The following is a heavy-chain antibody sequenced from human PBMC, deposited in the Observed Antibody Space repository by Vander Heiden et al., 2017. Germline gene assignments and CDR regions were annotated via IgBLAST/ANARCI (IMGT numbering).Heavy chain of an antibody. D-gene: IGHD3-16*02. Sequence: QVQLPESGPGLVKPSQTLSLTCTVSGGSISSGGYYWSWIRQHPGKGLEWIGYIYYSGSTYYNPSLKSRVTIAVDTSKNQFSLKLSSGTAADTAVYYCARSRYDYVLENDRADAQGYFDYWGQGTMVTVYS. CDR1: GGSISSGGYY. CDR3: ARSRYDYVLENDRADAQGYFDY. CDR2: IYYSGST. V-gene: IGHV4-31*03. J-gene: IGHJ4*02.